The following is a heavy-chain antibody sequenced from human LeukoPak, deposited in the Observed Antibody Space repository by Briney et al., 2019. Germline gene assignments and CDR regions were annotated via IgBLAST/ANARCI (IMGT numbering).Heavy chain of an antibody. J-gene: IGHJ4*02. Sequence: PGGSLRLSCAASGFTFSSYAMSWVRQAPGKVLEWVSTISGSGGSTYYTDSVKGRFTISRDNSKNTLYLQMDSLRAEDTAVYYCAKGKGPTQIDYWGQGTLVTVSS. CDR1: GFTFSSYA. CDR3: AKGKGPTQIDY. V-gene: IGHV3-23*01. CDR2: ISGSGGST.